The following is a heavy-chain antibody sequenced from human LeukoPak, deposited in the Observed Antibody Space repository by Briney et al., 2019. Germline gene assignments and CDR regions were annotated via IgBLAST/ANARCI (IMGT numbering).Heavy chain of an antibody. CDR3: ATVKAATEGGSRFDP. J-gene: IGHJ5*02. CDR2: FDPEDGET. Sequence: ASVKVSCKVSGYTLTELSMHWVRQAPGKGLEWMGGFDPEDGETIYAQKFQGRVTMTEDTSTDTAYMELSSLRSEDTAVYYCATVKAATEGGSRFDPWGQGTLVTVSS. V-gene: IGHV1-24*01. D-gene: IGHD2-15*01. CDR1: GYTLTELS.